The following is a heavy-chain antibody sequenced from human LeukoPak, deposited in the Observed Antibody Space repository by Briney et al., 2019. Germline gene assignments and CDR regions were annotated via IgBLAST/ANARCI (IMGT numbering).Heavy chain of an antibody. CDR2: INHSGST. Sequence: PSETLSLTCAVSGGSFSGYYWSWIRQPPGKGLEWIGEINHSGSTNYNPSLKSRVTISVDTSKNQFSLKLSSVTAADTAVYYCARSTGYSSSWSRGGRANGYWGQGTLVTVSS. V-gene: IGHV4-34*01. CDR3: ARSTGYSSSWSRGGRANGY. J-gene: IGHJ4*02. D-gene: IGHD6-13*01. CDR1: GGSFSGYY.